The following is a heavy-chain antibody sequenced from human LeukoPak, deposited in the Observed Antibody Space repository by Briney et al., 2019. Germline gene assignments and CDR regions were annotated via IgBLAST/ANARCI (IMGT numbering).Heavy chain of an antibody. J-gene: IGHJ3*02. CDR2: ISYSGST. CDR3: ARSLRSGYLDAFDI. V-gene: IGHV4-59*01. CDR1: GGSISRYY. D-gene: IGHD3-22*01. Sequence: SETLSLTCAVSGGSISRYYWSWIRQPPGKGLEWLGYISYSGSTNYNPSLKSRVTISVDTSKTQFSLKLSSVTAADTAVYYCARSLRSGYLDAFDIWGQGTMVTVSS.